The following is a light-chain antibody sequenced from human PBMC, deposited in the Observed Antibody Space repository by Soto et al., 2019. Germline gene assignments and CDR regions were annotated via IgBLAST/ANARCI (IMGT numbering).Light chain of an antibody. CDR2: KAS. CDR3: QQYNTYPYT. V-gene: IGKV1-5*03. J-gene: IGKJ2*01. Sequence: DIQMTQSPSTLSASVGDRVTITCRASHSIGTWLAWHQQKPGKAPKSLITKASNLESVVPSRFNGSGSGTAITLTFSSLHPEDFATYDCQQYNTYPYTFGQGTKLEIK. CDR1: HSIGTW.